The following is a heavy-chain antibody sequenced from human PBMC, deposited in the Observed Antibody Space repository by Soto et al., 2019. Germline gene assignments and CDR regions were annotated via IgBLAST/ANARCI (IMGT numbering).Heavy chain of an antibody. V-gene: IGHV3-30*18. Sequence: QVQLVESGGGVVQPGRSLRLSCVASGFPFSSYGMHWVRQAPGKGLEWVTLLSNDGSNEYYADSVKGRFTISRDNSKNTLYLQMNSLRAEDTAVYYCAKDLRRAFYGMDVWGQGTTVTVSS. CDR3: AKDLRRAFYGMDV. CDR2: LSNDGSNE. D-gene: IGHD3-9*01. J-gene: IGHJ6*02. CDR1: GFPFSSYG.